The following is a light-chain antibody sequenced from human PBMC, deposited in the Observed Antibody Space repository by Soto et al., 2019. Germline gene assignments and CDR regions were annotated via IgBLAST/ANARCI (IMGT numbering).Light chain of an antibody. CDR1: QSISSR. Sequence: DIKLTQSPYTLSACVGDRVAITWLASQSISSRLTWHQHNPWKAPKRLIYVASSLESGVPSRFSGSGSGTEFTLTISSLQPDDFATYYCQQYNSYSWTFGQGTKVDIK. V-gene: IGKV1-5*01. J-gene: IGKJ1*01. CDR3: QQYNSYSWT. CDR2: VAS.